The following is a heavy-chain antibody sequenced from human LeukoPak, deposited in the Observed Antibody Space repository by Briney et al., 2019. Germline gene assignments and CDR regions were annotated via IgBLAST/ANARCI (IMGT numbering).Heavy chain of an antibody. D-gene: IGHD6-19*01. CDR1: GFTFNTYT. V-gene: IGHV3-48*01. J-gene: IGHJ4*02. CDR2: ISGSSGII. Sequence: GGSLRLSCAASGFTFNTYTMNWVRQAPGKGLEWVSYISGSSGIIDYADSVKGRFTISRDNSKNTLYLQMNSLRAEDTAVYYCARESGSSGWTDFDYWGQGTLVTVSS. CDR3: ARESGSSGWTDFDY.